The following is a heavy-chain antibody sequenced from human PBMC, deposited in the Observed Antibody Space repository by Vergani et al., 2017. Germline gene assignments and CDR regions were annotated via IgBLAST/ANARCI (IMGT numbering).Heavy chain of an antibody. J-gene: IGHJ4*02. Sequence: EVQLVESGGGLVKPGGSLRLSCAASGFTFSNAWMSWVRQAPGKGMGWVGRIKSKTDGGTTDYAAPVKGRFSISRDDSKNTLYLQMNSLTTEDTAVYYCTHRYYYDYWGQGTLVTVSS. V-gene: IGHV3-15*01. CDR3: THRYYYDY. CDR1: GFTFSNAW. CDR2: IKSKTDGGTT. D-gene: IGHD3-22*01.